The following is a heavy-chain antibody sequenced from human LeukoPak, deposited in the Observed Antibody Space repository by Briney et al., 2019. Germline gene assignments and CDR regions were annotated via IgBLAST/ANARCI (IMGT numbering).Heavy chain of an antibody. D-gene: IGHD2-2*01. Sequence: KPSETLSLTCTVSGGSISSSSYYWGWIRQPPGKVLEWIGSIYYSGSTYYNPSLKSRVTISVDTSKNQFSLKLSSVTAADTAVYYCARDRSNIVVVPAAIDPWGQGTLVTVSS. CDR2: IYYSGST. J-gene: IGHJ5*02. V-gene: IGHV4-39*07. CDR3: ARDRSNIVVVPAAIDP. CDR1: GGSISSSSYY.